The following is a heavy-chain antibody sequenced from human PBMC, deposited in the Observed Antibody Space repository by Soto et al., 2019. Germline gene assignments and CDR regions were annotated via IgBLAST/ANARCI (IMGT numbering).Heavy chain of an antibody. CDR1: GFTFSNYW. V-gene: IGHV3-74*01. D-gene: IGHD2-15*01. J-gene: IGHJ4*02. Sequence: EVQLVESGGGLVQPGESLRLSCAASGFTFSNYWMHWVRQAPGKGLVWVSRIVSDGSRITYADFVKGRFTISRDNAKNTVYLHMNSLTAEDTAVYYCVRTSLVVAAATREDFWGQGTLVTVSS. CDR2: IVSDGSRI. CDR3: VRTSLVVAAATREDF.